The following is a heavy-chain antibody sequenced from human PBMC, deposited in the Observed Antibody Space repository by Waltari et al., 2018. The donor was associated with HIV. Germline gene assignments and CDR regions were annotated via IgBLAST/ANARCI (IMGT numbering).Heavy chain of an antibody. CDR3: ARGGYFDWLFTLDY. Sequence: QVQLVQSGAEVKKPRSSVKVSCKASGGTFSSYAISWVRQAPGQGLEWMGRIIPILGIANYAQKFQGRVTITADKSTSTAYMELSSLRSEDTAVYYCARGGYFDWLFTLDYWGQGTLVTVSS. V-gene: IGHV1-69*04. CDR2: IIPILGIA. J-gene: IGHJ4*02. CDR1: GGTFSSYA. D-gene: IGHD3-9*01.